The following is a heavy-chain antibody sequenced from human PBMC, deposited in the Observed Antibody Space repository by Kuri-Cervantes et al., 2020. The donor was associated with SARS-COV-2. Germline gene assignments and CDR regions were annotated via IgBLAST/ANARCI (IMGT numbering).Heavy chain of an antibody. J-gene: IGHJ4*02. V-gene: IGHV1-8*01. Sequence: ASVKVSCKASGYTFTSYDINWVRQATGQGLEWMGWMNPNSGNTGYAQKFQGRVTMTRNTSISTAYMELSSLRSEDTAMYFCARDEVAAEGWADFDYWGQGTLVTVSS. CDR3: ARDEVAAEGWADFDY. CDR1: GYTFTSYD. CDR2: MNPNSGNT. D-gene: IGHD6-13*01.